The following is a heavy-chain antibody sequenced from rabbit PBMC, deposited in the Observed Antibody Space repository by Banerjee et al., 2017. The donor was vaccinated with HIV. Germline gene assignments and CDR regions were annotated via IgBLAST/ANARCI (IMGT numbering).Heavy chain of an antibody. CDR1: GFSFSSSYW. D-gene: IGHD1-1*01. CDR2: IYAGSSGYT. Sequence: QSLEESGGDLVKPGASLTLTCTASGFSFSSSYWMCWVRQAPGKGLEWIACIYAGSSGYTAYATWAKGRFTISKTSSTTVTLQMTSLTVADTATYFCARSGYGGYALDLWGPGTLVTVS. J-gene: IGHJ4*01. V-gene: IGHV1S40*01. CDR3: ARSGYGGYALDL.